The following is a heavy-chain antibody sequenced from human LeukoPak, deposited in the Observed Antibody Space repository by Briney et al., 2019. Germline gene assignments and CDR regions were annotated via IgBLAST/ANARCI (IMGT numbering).Heavy chain of an antibody. CDR3: ARDDAGYSSGWYWVY. J-gene: IGHJ4*02. CDR1: GFTFSSYG. V-gene: IGHV3-30*03. Sequence: GRSLRLSCAASGFTFSSYGMHWVRQAPGKGLEGVAVISYDGSNKYYADSVKGRFTISRDNSKNTLYLQMNSLRAEDTAVYYCARDDAGYSSGWYWVYWGQGTLVTVSS. CDR2: ISYDGSNK. D-gene: IGHD6-19*01.